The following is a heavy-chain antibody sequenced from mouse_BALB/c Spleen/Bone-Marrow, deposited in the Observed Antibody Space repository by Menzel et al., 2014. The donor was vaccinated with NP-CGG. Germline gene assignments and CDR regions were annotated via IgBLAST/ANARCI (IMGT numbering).Heavy chain of an antibody. V-gene: IGHV14-3*02. CDR3: ASYYYGSRGFAY. D-gene: IGHD1-1*01. J-gene: IGHJ3*01. CDR2: IEPANGNT. CDR1: GFHIKKTH. Sequence: VHLHQSGAELVKPGASVKLSFTASGFHIKKTHIHWVKQRPEQGLGWIGRIEPANGNTKYDPKFQGKATITADTSSNTAYLQLSSLTSEDTAVYYCASYYYGSRGFAYWAQATLVPVSA.